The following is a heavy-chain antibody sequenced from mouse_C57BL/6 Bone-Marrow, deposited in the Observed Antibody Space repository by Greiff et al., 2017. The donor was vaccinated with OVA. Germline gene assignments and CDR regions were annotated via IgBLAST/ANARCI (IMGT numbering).Heavy chain of an antibody. J-gene: IGHJ2*01. Sequence: EVKVIESGGGLVKPGGSLKLSCAASGFTFSSYAMSWVRQTPEKRLEWVATISDGGSYTYYPDNVKGRFTISRDNAKNNLYLQMSHLKSEDTAMYYCARDPWYYGSPYYFDYWGQGTTLTVSS. CDR3: ARDPWYYGSPYYFDY. CDR2: ISDGGSYT. CDR1: GFTFSSYA. V-gene: IGHV5-4*01. D-gene: IGHD1-1*01.